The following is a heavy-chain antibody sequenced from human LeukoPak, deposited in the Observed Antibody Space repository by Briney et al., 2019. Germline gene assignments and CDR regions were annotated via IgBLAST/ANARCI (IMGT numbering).Heavy chain of an antibody. CDR2: INPNSGGT. CDR3: ARDKYSSSWYGYYYYYVDV. CDR1: GYTFTGYY. J-gene: IGHJ6*03. Sequence: ASVKVSCKASGYTFTGYYMHWVRQAPGQGLEWMGWINPNSGGTNYAQKFQGRVTMTRDTSISTAYMELSRLRSDDTAVYYCARDKYSSSWYGYYYYYVDVWGKGTTVTVSS. D-gene: IGHD6-13*01. V-gene: IGHV1-2*02.